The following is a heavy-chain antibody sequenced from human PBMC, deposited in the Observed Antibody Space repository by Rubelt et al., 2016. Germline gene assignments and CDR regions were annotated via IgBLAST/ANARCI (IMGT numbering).Heavy chain of an antibody. CDR3: ARDRGGYYFDY. CDR2: ISAYTGNT. V-gene: IGHV1-18*01. D-gene: IGHD2-15*01. Sequence: QVQLVQSGADVKKPGASVKVSCKASGYTFTSYGISWVRQAPGQGLEWMGWISAYTGNTNYAQKMKGRVTRTTDTSTRTAYRELRSLRSDDTAVYYCARDRGGYYFDYWGQGTLVTVSS. CDR1: GYTFTSYG. J-gene: IGHJ4*02.